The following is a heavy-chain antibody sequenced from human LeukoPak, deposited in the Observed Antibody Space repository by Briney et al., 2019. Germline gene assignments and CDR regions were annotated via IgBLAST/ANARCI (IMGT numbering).Heavy chain of an antibody. J-gene: IGHJ4*02. D-gene: IGHD6-13*01. CDR3: ASGAYLRSSWYYFDY. V-gene: IGHV4-59*01. Sequence: SETLSLTCTVSGGSISSYYWSWIRRPPGKGLEWIGYIYYSGSTNYNPSLKSRVTISVDTSKNQFSLKLSSVTAADTAVYYCASGAYLRSSWYYFDYWGQGTLVTVSS. CDR2: IYYSGST. CDR1: GGSISSYY.